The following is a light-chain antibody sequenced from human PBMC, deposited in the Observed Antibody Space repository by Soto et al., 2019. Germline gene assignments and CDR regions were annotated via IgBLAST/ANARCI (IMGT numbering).Light chain of an antibody. CDR3: AAWDDSLNGLV. V-gene: IGLV1-44*01. Sequence: QSVLTQPPSASGTPGQRVTISCSGGSSNIGRNAVNWYRQLPGAAPKLVIYNNNQWPSGVPDRFSGSKSGTSASLAISGLQSEDEADYYCAAWDDSLNGLVFGGGTKLTVL. CDR2: NNN. CDR1: SSNIGRNA. J-gene: IGLJ3*02.